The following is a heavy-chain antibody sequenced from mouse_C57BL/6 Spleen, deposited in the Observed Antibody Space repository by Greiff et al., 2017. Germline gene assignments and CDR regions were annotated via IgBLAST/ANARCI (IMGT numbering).Heavy chain of an antibody. CDR1: GFTFSDYG. Sequence: EVQRVESGGGLVKPGGSLKLSCAASGFTFSDYGMHWVRQAPEKGLEWVAYISSGSSTIYYADTVKGRFTISRDNAKNTLFLQMTSLRSEDTAMYYCARGATDPHYYAMDYWGQGTSVTVSS. V-gene: IGHV5-17*01. J-gene: IGHJ4*01. CDR3: ARGATDPHYYAMDY. CDR2: ISSGSSTI. D-gene: IGHD3-1*01.